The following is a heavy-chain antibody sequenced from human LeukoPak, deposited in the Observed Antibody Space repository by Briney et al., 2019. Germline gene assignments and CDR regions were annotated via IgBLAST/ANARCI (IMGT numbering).Heavy chain of an antibody. CDR2: IYTSGST. Sequence: SQTLSLTCTVSGGSISSGDYYWSWIRQPAGKGLEWIGRIYTSGSTNYNPSLKSRVTISVDTSKNQFSLKLSSVTAADTAVYYCARGQTAMGTDAFDIWGQGTMVTVSS. J-gene: IGHJ3*02. CDR1: GGSISSGDYY. V-gene: IGHV4-61*02. D-gene: IGHD5-18*01. CDR3: ARGQTAMGTDAFDI.